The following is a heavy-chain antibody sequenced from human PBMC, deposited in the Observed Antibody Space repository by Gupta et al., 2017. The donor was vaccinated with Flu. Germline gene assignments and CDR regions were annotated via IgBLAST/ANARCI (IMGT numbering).Heavy chain of an antibody. CDR1: GFDFNSYE. CDR3: ARGHWDN. CDR2: ISSSAVT. Sequence: CTAHGFDFNSYEISLVRQAPGRGLEWVAFISSSAVTYYTDPVRGRFTISRDNANNLLYLQMSSLRGEDTAVYYCARGHWDNWGQGTLVTVSS. J-gene: IGHJ4*02. V-gene: IGHV3-48*03.